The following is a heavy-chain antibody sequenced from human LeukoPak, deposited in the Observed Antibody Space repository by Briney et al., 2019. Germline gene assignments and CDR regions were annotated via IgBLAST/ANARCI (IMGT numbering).Heavy chain of an antibody. Sequence: GRSLRLSCAATGFTFSSYGMHWVRQAPGKGLEWVAVISYDGSNKYYADSVKGRFTISRDNPKNTLYLQMNSLRAEDTAVYYCAKDSLYGAYFDYWGQGTLVTVSS. CDR3: AKDSLYGAYFDY. D-gene: IGHD4-17*01. J-gene: IGHJ4*02. CDR1: GFTFSSYG. V-gene: IGHV3-30*18. CDR2: ISYDGSNK.